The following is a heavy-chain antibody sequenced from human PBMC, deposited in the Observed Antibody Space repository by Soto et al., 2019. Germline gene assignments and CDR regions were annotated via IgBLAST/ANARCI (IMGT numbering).Heavy chain of an antibody. CDR1: GFTFSSYG. CDR2: ISYDGSNK. D-gene: IGHD2-8*01. CDR3: AKTNGVVVSYYGMDV. J-gene: IGHJ6*02. Sequence: QVQLVESGGGVVQPGRSLRLSCAASGFTFSSYGMHWVRQAPGKGLEWVAVISYDGSNKYYADSVKGRFTISRDNSKNTLYLQMNSLRAEDTGVYYCAKTNGVVVSYYGMDVWGQGTTVTVSS. V-gene: IGHV3-30*18.